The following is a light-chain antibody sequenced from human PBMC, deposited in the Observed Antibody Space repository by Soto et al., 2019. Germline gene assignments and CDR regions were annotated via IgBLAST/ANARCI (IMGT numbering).Light chain of an antibody. CDR2: EES. V-gene: IGKV1-9*01. CDR3: QQVKSYPRT. CDR1: QAITNN. Sequence: DNHLTQSPSSLSASVGDRVTITCRASQAITNNLAWYQQKPGNPPRLLIYEESTLHSGVPSRFSGRKVGTQFILTIDSLQPEDFATYYCQQVKSYPRTVGGGSKVDIK. J-gene: IGKJ4*01.